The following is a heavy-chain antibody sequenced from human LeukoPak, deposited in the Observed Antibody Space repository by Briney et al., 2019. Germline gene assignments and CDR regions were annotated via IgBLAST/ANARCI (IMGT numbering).Heavy chain of an antibody. CDR3: AKKTPGTYPFDY. D-gene: IGHD6-13*01. CDR2: SGTAGDT. CDR1: GFTFSSSA. J-gene: IGHJ4*02. Sequence: GGSLRLSCAASGFTFSSSAMNWVRQVPGKGLEWVSASGTAGDTYYADSVKGRFTISRDDSKNTLYLQMTSLRAEDTAVYYCAKKTPGTYPFDYWGQGTLVTVSP. V-gene: IGHV3-23*01.